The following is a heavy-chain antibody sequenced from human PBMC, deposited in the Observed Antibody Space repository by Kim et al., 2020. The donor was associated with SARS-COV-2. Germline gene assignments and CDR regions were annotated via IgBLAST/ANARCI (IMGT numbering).Heavy chain of an antibody. J-gene: IGHJ6*02. CDR2: IRSKANSYAT. CDR1: GFTFSGSA. D-gene: IGHD3-10*01. V-gene: IGHV3-73*01. CDR3: TRLLLDGSGSYPSHYYYYYGMDV. Sequence: GGSLRLSCAASGFTFSGSAMHWVRQASGKGLEWVGRIRSKANSYATAYAASVKGRFTISRDDSKNTAYLQMNSLKTEDTAVYYCTRLLLDGSGSYPSHYYYYYGMDVWGQGTTVTVSS.